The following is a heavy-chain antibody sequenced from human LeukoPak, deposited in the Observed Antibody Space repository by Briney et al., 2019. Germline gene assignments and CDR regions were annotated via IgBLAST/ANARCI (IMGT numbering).Heavy chain of an antibody. CDR1: GFTFSSYS. V-gene: IGHV3-21*01. D-gene: IGHD4-17*01. Sequence: GGSLRLSCAASGFTFSSYSMNWVRQAPGKGLEWVSSISSSSSYIYYADSVKGRFTISRDNAKNSLYLQMNSLRAEDTAVYYCARDRDYGDYYFDYWGQGTLVTVSS. CDR3: ARDRDYGDYYFDY. J-gene: IGHJ4*02. CDR2: ISSSSSYI.